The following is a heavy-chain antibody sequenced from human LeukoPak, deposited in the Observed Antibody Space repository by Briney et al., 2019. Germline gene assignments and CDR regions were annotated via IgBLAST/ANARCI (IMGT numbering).Heavy chain of an antibody. V-gene: IGHV4-59*01. CDR3: ARGGIIVGVDY. CDR1: GGSISSYY. J-gene: IGHJ4*02. CDR2: IYDSGST. D-gene: IGHD1-26*01. Sequence: SETLSLTCTVSGGSISSYYWSWIRQPPGKGVEWIGFIYDSGSTNYNSSLKSRVTISVDTSKNQFSLKLSSVTAADTAVYYCARGGIIVGVDYWGLGTLVTVPS.